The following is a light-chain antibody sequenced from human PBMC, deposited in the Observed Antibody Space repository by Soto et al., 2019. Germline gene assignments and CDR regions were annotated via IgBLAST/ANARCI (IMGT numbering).Light chain of an antibody. Sequence: ETVLTQSPATLSLSPGDRATLSCRASPSVNSYLAWYQQKAGQAPRLLIYDASNRATGIPARFSGSGSGTAFTLTISSLEPEDFAVYYCQQRSNWPWTFGQGTKVEIK. CDR2: DAS. CDR3: QQRSNWPWT. CDR1: PSVNSY. J-gene: IGKJ1*01. V-gene: IGKV3-11*01.